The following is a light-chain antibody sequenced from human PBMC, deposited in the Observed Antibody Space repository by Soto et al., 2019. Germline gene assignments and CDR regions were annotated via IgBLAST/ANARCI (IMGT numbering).Light chain of an antibody. J-gene: IGKJ1*01. V-gene: IGKV3-15*01. Sequence: ERVMTQSPATLSVSPGERVTLSCRASQSVRSNLAWYQQKPGQAPRLLIYGASTRATGIPARFSGSGSGTEFTLNISSLQSEDFAVYYCQQYNNWWTFGQGTKVEIK. CDR3: QQYNNWWT. CDR2: GAS. CDR1: QSVRSN.